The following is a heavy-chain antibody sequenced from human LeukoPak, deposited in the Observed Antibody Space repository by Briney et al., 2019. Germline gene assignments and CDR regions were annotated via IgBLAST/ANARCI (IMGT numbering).Heavy chain of an antibody. CDR2: IYYSGST. CDR3: ARDADTSFDY. V-gene: IGHV4-59*01. CDR1: GDSISSYY. J-gene: IGHJ4*02. Sequence: SETLSLTCTVSGDSISSYYWSWIRQPPGKGLEWTGYIYYSGSTKYNPSLKSRVTISVDTSKNQFSLKLSSMTAADTAVYYCARDADTSFDYWGQGTLVTVSS. D-gene: IGHD2-2*02.